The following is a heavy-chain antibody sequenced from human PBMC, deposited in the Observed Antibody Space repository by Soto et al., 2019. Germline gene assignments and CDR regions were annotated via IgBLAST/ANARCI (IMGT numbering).Heavy chain of an antibody. V-gene: IGHV4-61*08. Sequence: QVQLQESGPGPLKPWEALTLTGTVSGNSVSSAGYDWISILQSPGKGLDWVGFIPNTEAANPTPSLNTQLTISVDSSNNQFSLTVSSVDAADTAMYFCARGPLYYDEPSGHYYSGPFASWREGSLVTVSP. J-gene: IGHJ4*02. D-gene: IGHD3-16*01. CDR1: GNSVSSAGYD. CDR2: IPNTEAA. CDR3: ARGPLYYDEPSGHYYSGPFAS.